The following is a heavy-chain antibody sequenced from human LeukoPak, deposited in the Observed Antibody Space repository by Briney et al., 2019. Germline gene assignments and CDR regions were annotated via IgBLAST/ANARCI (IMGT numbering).Heavy chain of an antibody. CDR3: ARDIGNSGFNLDY. Sequence: QPGRSLRLSCVVSGFTFSTHGFHWVRQAPGKGLEWVSVIWQGGGRKEYADSVRGRFTISRDNSNLYLQMNSLRAEDTAIYYCARDIGNSGFNLDYWGQGTPVTVSS. J-gene: IGHJ4*02. CDR2: IWQGGGRK. CDR1: GFTFSTHG. D-gene: IGHD5-12*01. V-gene: IGHV3-33*01.